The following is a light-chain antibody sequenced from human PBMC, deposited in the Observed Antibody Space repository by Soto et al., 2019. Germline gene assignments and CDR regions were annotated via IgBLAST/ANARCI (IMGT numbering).Light chain of an antibody. J-gene: IGLJ1*01. Sequence: QSALTQPRSVSGSPGQAVTISCTGTSSDVGGYNCVSWYQQHPGKAPQLIIYDVTRRPSGVPDRFSGSKSGNTASLSISGLQAEDEADYYCCSHSASYTFVFGTGTKVTVL. V-gene: IGLV2-11*01. CDR1: SSDVGGYNC. CDR3: CSHSASYTFV. CDR2: DVT.